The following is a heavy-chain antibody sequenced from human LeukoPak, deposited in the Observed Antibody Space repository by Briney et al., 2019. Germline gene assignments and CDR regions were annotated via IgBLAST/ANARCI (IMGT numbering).Heavy chain of an antibody. J-gene: IGHJ5*02. Sequence: SETLSLTCTVPGGSISSSSYYWGWIRQPPGKGLEWIGSIYYSGSTYYNPSLKSRVTISVDTSKNQFSLKLSSVTAADTAVYYCARDSIRVQTGTTPWGRGTLVTVSS. D-gene: IGHD1-1*01. CDR1: GGSISSSSYY. V-gene: IGHV4-39*07. CDR3: ARDSIRVQTGTTP. CDR2: IYYSGST.